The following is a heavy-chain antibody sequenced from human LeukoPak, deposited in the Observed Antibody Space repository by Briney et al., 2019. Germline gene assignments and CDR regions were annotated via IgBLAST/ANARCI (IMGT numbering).Heavy chain of an antibody. CDR2: IYTSGGT. V-gene: IGHV4-4*07. CDR1: GGSISSYY. CDR3: ARGSQVPVYPNPYNWFDP. Sequence: SETLSLTCTVSGGSISSYYWNWIRQSAGKGLEWIGRIYTSGGTNYNPSLKSRVTMSIDTSENQFSLKLSSVTAADTAVYYCARGSQVPVYPNPYNWFDPWGQGTLVTVSS. J-gene: IGHJ5*02. D-gene: IGHD2-2*01.